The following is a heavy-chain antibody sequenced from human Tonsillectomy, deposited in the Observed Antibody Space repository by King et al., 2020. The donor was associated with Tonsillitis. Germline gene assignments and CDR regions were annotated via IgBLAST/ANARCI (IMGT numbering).Heavy chain of an antibody. Sequence: VQLVESGGGLVQPGGSLRLSCAASGFSFSTYSMNWVRQTPGKDLEWVAYISSRGSTIYYADSVKGRLTITRDNAMNTLYLQMNNLRAEDTALYYCARGGVCSDGSCYLFSSFDSWGQGTQVTVSS. J-gene: IGHJ4*02. CDR2: ISSRGSTI. D-gene: IGHD2-15*01. V-gene: IGHV3-48*04. CDR1: GFSFSTYS. CDR3: ARGGVCSDGSCYLFSSFDS.